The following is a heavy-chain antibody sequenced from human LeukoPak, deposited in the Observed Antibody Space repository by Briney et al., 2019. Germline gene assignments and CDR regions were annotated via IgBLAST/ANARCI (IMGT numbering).Heavy chain of an antibody. CDR2: IYYSGST. CDR3: ARGKYFFDY. V-gene: IGHV4-39*07. J-gene: IGHJ4*02. CDR1: GGSISSSSYY. D-gene: IGHD2/OR15-2a*01. Sequence: SETLSLTCTVSGGSISSSSYYWGWIRQPPGKGLEWIGSIYYSGSTYYNPSLKSRVTISVDTSKNQFSLKLSSVTAADTAVYYCARGKYFFDYWGQGTLVTVSS.